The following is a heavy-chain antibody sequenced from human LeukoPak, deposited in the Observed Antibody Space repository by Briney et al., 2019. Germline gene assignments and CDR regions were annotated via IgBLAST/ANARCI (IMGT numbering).Heavy chain of an antibody. J-gene: IGHJ3*02. Sequence: SETLSLTCTVSGGSINSSSYYWGWIRQPPGKGLEWIGTIYYSGSTYYNPSLKSRVTISVDTSKNQFSLKLSSVTASDTAVYYCARRFTPSRNDAFDIWGQGTMVTVSS. CDR3: ARRFTPSRNDAFDI. V-gene: IGHV4-39*01. CDR2: IYYSGST. D-gene: IGHD3-10*01. CDR1: GGSINSSSYY.